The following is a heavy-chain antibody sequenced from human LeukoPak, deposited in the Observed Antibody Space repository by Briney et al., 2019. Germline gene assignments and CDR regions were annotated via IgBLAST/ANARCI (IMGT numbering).Heavy chain of an antibody. Sequence: SGTLSLTSTVSGGSISSNGYYWSWIRQQPGKGLEWIGYIYYSGSTYYNPSLTSRVTISVDTSKNHFSLKLSSVTAADTAVYYCARDGDSTGYYFAYWGQGTLVTVSS. CDR1: GGSISSNGYY. V-gene: IGHV4-31*03. D-gene: IGHD3-22*01. CDR3: ARDGDSTGYYFAY. CDR2: IYYSGST. J-gene: IGHJ4*02.